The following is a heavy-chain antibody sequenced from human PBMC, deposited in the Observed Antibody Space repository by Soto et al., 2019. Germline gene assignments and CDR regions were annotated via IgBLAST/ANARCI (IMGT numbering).Heavy chain of an antibody. D-gene: IGHD2-21*02. V-gene: IGHV4-59*01. CDR2: MYNTGST. CDR3: ARDLWGYCGADCYPLDV. Sequence: SETLSLTCTVPGCSISSYYWSWIRQPPGKGLEWIGYMYNTGSTIYNPSLKSRVTISVDTSKNQFSLKLNSVTAADTSVYYCARDLWGYCGADCYPLDVWGQGTTVTVS. J-gene: IGHJ6*02. CDR1: GCSISSYY.